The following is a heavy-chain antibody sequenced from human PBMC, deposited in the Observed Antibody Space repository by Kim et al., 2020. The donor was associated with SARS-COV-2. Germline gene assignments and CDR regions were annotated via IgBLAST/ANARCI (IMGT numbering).Heavy chain of an antibody. CDR2: ISYDGSNK. J-gene: IGHJ4*01. CDR3: ARDGLDGEAMVLPPDY. D-gene: IGHD5-18*01. V-gene: IGHV3-30*04. CDR1: GFTFSSYA. Sequence: GGSLRLSCAASGFTFSSYAMHWVRQAPGKGLEWVAVISYDGSNKYYADSVKGRFTISRDNSKNTLYLQMNSLRAEDTAVYYCARDGLDGEAMVLPPDYWG.